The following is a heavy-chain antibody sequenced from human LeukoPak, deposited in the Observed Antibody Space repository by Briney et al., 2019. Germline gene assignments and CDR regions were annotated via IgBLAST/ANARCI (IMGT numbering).Heavy chain of an antibody. CDR1: GGSISGTYY. Sequence: SETLSLTCSVSGGSISGTYYWSWIRQPPGKGLEWIGYIYYTGTTDSNPSLKSRVTISLDTSKNQFSLNLSSVTAADTAVYYCARRWVYDKRAFDAWGQGTMVTVSS. CDR3: ARRWVYDKRAFDA. V-gene: IGHV4-59*08. CDR2: IYYTGTT. J-gene: IGHJ3*01. D-gene: IGHD3-16*01.